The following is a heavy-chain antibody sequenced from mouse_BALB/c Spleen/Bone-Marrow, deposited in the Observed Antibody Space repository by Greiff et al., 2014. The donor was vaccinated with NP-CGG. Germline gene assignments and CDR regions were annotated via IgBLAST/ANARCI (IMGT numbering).Heavy chain of an antibody. Sequence: VQLQQSGAELVKPGASVKLSCTASGFNIKDTYMHWGKQRPEQGLEWIGRIDPANGNTKYDPKFQDKATITADTSSNTAYLQLSSLTSEDTAVYYCANYYYGYYFDYWDQGTTLTVSS. CDR2: IDPANGNT. CDR1: GFNIKDTY. D-gene: IGHD1-1*01. V-gene: IGHV14-3*02. CDR3: ANYYYGYYFDY. J-gene: IGHJ2*01.